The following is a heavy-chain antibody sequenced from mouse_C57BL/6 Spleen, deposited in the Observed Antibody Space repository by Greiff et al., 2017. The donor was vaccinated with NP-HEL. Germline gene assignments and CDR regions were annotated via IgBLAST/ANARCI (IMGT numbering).Heavy chain of an antibody. D-gene: IGHD2-3*01. CDR2: IHPNSGST. J-gene: IGHJ2*01. V-gene: IGHV1-64*01. CDR3: ARDGYSYYLDY. Sequence: QVQLQQPGAELVKPGASVKLSCKASGYTFTSYWMHWVKQRPGQGLEWIGMIHPNSGSTNYNEKFKSKATLTVDKSSSTAYMQLSSLTSEDSAVYYCARDGYSYYLDYWGQGTTLTVSS. CDR1: GYTFTSYW.